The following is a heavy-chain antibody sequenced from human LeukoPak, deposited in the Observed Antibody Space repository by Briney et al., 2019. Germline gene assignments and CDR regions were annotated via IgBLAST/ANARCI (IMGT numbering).Heavy chain of an antibody. CDR3: TKSLKDTYMVRGVITPFDY. V-gene: IGHV3-23*01. J-gene: IGHJ4*02. CDR1: GFTFSSYA. Sequence: GGSLRLSCAASGFTFSSYAMSWVRQAPGKGLEWVSAICGSGDSTYYADSVKGRFTISRDNSNNTLYLQMNSLRAEYTGVYYWTKSLKDTYMVRGVITPFDYWGQGTLVTVSS. CDR2: ICGSGDST. D-gene: IGHD3-10*01.